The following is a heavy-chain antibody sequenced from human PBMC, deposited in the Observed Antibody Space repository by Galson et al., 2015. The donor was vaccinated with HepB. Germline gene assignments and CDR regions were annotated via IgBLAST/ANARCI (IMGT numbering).Heavy chain of an antibody. J-gene: IGHJ1*01. V-gene: IGHV4-39*01. CDR1: GDSVTNTNYY. D-gene: IGHD3/OR15-3a*01. Sequence: ETLSLTCTVSGDSVTNTNYYWGWIRQPPGKGLEWIGSGYYSGSTYYNPSLKSRVSISVDTSKDQVSLRLSSVTAADTAVYYCARRSFDFWTGYPEYFQDWGQGTLVTVSS. CDR3: ARRSFDFWTGYPEYFQD. CDR2: GYYSGST.